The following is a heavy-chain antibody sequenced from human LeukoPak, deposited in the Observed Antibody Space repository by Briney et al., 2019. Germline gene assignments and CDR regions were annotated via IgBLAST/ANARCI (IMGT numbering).Heavy chain of an antibody. CDR3: ARGRSTGYPYYFEY. Sequence: ASVKVSCKASGYTFTSYDINWVRQAPGQGLEWMGWMNPNSGSTGYAQKFQGRVTITRNTSISTAYMELSGLRSEDTAVYYCARGRSTGYPYYFEYWGQGTLVTVSS. D-gene: IGHD5-12*01. J-gene: IGHJ4*02. V-gene: IGHV1-8*03. CDR1: GYTFTSYD. CDR2: MNPNSGST.